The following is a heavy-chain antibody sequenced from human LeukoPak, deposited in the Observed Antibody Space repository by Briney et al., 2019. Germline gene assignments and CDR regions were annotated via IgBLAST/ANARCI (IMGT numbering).Heavy chain of an antibody. CDR2: IGYDGSNK. J-gene: IGHJ4*02. V-gene: IGHV3-33*06. D-gene: IGHD4-17*01. Sequence: GGSLRLSCAASGFTFSSYGMHWVRQAPGKGLEWVAVIGYDGSNKYYADSVKGRFTISRDNSKNTLYLQMNSLRAEDTAVYYCAKDLDDYGDYYFDYWGQGTLVTVSS. CDR1: GFTFSSYG. CDR3: AKDLDDYGDYYFDY.